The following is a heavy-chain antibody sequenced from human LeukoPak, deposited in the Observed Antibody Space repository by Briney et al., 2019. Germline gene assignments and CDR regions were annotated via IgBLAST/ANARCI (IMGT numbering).Heavy chain of an antibody. V-gene: IGHV3-30*18. J-gene: IGHJ4*02. Sequence: GSLRLSCAASGFTFRSYGMHLVRQAPGKGLEWVAVISYDGSNKYYADSVKGRFTISRDNSKNTLYLQMNSLRAEDTAVYYCAKDRGDGYNYFDYWGQGTLVTVSS. D-gene: IGHD5-24*01. CDR3: AKDRGDGYNYFDY. CDR1: GFTFRSYG. CDR2: ISYDGSNK.